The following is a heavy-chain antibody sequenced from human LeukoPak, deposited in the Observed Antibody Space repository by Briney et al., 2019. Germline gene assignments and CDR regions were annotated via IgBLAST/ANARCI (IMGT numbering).Heavy chain of an antibody. CDR3: ARTPWSNFWYFDL. CDR2: IYTRGST. J-gene: IGHJ2*01. V-gene: IGHV4-4*07. Sequence: SETLSLTCTVSGGSLNGYYWSWLRQPAGEGLEWVGHIYTRGSTRYNPSLKSRVTMSADTSKTQFSLNLSSVTAADTAVYFCARTPWSNFWYFDLWGRGTLASVSS. D-gene: IGHD2-8*02. CDR1: GGSLNGYY.